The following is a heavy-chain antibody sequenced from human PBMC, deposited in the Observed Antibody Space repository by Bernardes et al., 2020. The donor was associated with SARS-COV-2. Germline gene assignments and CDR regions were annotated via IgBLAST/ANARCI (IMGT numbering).Heavy chain of an antibody. CDR2: INQDGSGR. D-gene: IGHD3-3*01. CDR3: ARDLHYDAVSGYRPHDFLDI. V-gene: IGHV3-7*03. CDR1: GFTFGNYW. Sequence: WGSLRLSCAASGFTFGNYWWSWVRQAPGKGLEWVANINQDGSGRNNVDSVKGPFTISRDNAGNSLYLQDNSLRGDDTAVYYCARDLHYDAVSGYRPHDFLDIWGQGATVTVSS. J-gene: IGHJ3*02.